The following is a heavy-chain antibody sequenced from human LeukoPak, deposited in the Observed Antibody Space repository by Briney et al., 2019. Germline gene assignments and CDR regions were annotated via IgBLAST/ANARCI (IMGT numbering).Heavy chain of an antibody. Sequence: GYIYYSASTNYNPSLKSRVTISVDTSKNQFSLKLSSVTAADTAVYYCARHSSSWYFYFDYWGQGTLVTVSS. J-gene: IGHJ4*02. CDR3: ARHSSSWYFYFDY. V-gene: IGHV4-61*07. CDR2: IYYSAST. D-gene: IGHD6-13*01.